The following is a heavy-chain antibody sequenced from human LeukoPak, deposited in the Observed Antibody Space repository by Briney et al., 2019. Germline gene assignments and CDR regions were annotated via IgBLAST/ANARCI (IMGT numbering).Heavy chain of an antibody. CDR1: GGSISSYY. CDR3: AAGGYSGYDDFDY. D-gene: IGHD5-12*01. J-gene: IGHJ4*02. CDR2: IYYSGST. V-gene: IGHV4-59*01. Sequence: SETLSLTCTVSGGSISSYYWSWLRQPPGKGLEWIGYIYYSGSTNYNPSLKSRVTISVDTSKNQFSLKLSSVTAADTAVYYCAAGGYSGYDDFDYWGQGTLVTVSS.